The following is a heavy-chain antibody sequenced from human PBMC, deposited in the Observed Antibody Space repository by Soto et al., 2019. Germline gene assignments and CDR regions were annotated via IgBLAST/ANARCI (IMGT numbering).Heavy chain of an antibody. CDR2: FDPGDGET. CDR1: GYTLTELS. D-gene: IGHD3-10*01. J-gene: IGHJ4*02. V-gene: IGHV1-24*01. Sequence: ASVKVSCKVSGYTLTELSMHWVRQAPGKGLEWMGGFDPGDGETIYAQKLQGRVTMTEDTSTDTAYMELSSLRSEDTAVYYCATTLKEVTMVRGVIWYFDYWGQGTLVTVSS. CDR3: ATTLKEVTMVRGVIWYFDY.